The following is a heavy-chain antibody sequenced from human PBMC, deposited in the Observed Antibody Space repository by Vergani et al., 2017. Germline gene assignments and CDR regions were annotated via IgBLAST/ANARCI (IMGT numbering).Heavy chain of an antibody. CDR2: ISFDGTNE. J-gene: IGHJ4*02. V-gene: IGHV3-30*03. CDR3: VRDRGLCAGGRCYTEAWDY. D-gene: IGHD2-2*02. Sequence: GQLVESGGGLVKPGGSLRLSCAASGFTFSSYTITWVRQAPGKGLEWVVGISFDGTNEYYPDLVKGRFTISRDIAKNTLYLQVRSLRLEDTGVYHCVRDRGLCAGGRCYTEAWDYWGQGTPVTVSS. CDR1: GFTFSSYT.